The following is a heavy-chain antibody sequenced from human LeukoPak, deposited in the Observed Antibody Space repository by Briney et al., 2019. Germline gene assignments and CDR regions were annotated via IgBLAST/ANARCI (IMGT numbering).Heavy chain of an antibody. D-gene: IGHD3-22*01. CDR2: IYYGGST. CDR3: AREVSSDYYDSSGYGTDAFDI. J-gene: IGHJ3*02. CDR1: GGSFSGYY. V-gene: IGHV4-59*01. Sequence: PSETLSLTCAVYGGSFSGYYWSWIRQPPGKGLEWIGYIYYGGSTNYNPSLKSRVTISVDTSKNQFSLKLSSVTAADTAVYYCAREVSSDYYDSSGYGTDAFDIWGQGTMVTVSS.